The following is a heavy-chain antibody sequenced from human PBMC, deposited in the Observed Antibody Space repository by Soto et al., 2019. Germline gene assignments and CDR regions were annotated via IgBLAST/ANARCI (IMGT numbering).Heavy chain of an antibody. Sequence: SVSNAWMSWVRQAPGKGLEWVGRIKSKTDGGTTDYAAPVKGRFTISRDDSKNTLYLQMNSLKTEDTAVYYCTTDVVVPAATPYYYYYGMDVWGQGTTVTVSS. V-gene: IGHV3-15*01. J-gene: IGHJ6*02. CDR2: IKSKTDGGTT. CDR1: SVSNAW. D-gene: IGHD2-2*01. CDR3: TTDVVVPAATPYYYYYGMDV.